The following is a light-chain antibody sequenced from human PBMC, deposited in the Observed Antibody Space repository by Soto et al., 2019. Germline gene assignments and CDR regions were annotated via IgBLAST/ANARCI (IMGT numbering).Light chain of an antibody. CDR3: QQYNDWPLT. CDR1: QSVSSN. V-gene: IGKV3-15*01. J-gene: IGKJ1*01. Sequence: EILMTQFPGTLSVSPGERATLFCRASQSVSSNLDWYQQKPGQAPSILIYGAFTRATGIPARFSGTGSGTEFTQTISRLQSEAFALYYCQQYNDWPLTFGQGTKVEI. CDR2: GAF.